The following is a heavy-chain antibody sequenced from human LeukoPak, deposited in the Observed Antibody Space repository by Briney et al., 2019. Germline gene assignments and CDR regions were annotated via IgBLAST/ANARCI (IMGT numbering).Heavy chain of an antibody. CDR1: GGTFSSYA. V-gene: IGHV1-69*13. CDR2: INPIFGTA. J-gene: IGHJ3*02. CDR3: ASLPARRITIFGVVAHDAFDI. Sequence: GASVKVSCKASGGTFSSYAISWVRQAPGQGLEWMGGINPIFGTANYAQKFQGRVTITADESTSTAYMELSSLRSEDTAVYYCASLPARRITIFGVVAHDAFDIWGQGTMVTVSS. D-gene: IGHD3-3*01.